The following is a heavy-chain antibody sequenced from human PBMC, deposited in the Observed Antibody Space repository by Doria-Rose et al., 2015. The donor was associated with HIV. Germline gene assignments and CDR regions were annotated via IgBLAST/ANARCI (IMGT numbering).Heavy chain of an antibody. CDR3: ARMGSYRELDY. CDR1: SSRGYY. D-gene: IGHD3-3*01. J-gene: IGHJ4*02. Sequence: SSRGYYWNWIRKVTGKGLESLGYTYYTGTSDYSPSLKSRLNMAVDTSKNQFSLKLSFVTVADTAVYYRARMGSYRELDYWGQGARVIVSS. V-gene: IGHV4-31*02. CDR2: TYYTGTS.